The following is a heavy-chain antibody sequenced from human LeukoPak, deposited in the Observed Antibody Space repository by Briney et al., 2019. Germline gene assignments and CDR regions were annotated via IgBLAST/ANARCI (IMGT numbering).Heavy chain of an antibody. V-gene: IGHV4-39*01. D-gene: IGHD2-21*02. Sequence: ETLSLTCTVSGGSISSSNYYWGWIRQPPGKGLEWIGSIYYSGSTYYNPSLKSRVTISVDTSKNQFSLKLSSVTAADTAVYYCASIEVATVTSDYWGQGTLVTVSS. CDR2: IYYSGST. CDR3: ASIEVATVTSDY. J-gene: IGHJ4*02. CDR1: GGSISSSNYY.